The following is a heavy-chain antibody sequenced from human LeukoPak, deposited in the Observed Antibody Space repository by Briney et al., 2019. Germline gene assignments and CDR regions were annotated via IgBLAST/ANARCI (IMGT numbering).Heavy chain of an antibody. D-gene: IGHD4-17*01. Sequence: PSETLSLTCTVSGGSISSSSYYWGWIRQPPGKGLEWIGSIYYSGSTYYNPSLKSRVTISVDRSKNQFSLKLSSVTAADTAVYYCARDSRGTVTTDNWGQGTLVTVSS. J-gene: IGHJ4*02. CDR2: IYYSGST. CDR3: ARDSRGTVTTDN. CDR1: GGSISSSSYY. V-gene: IGHV4-39*07.